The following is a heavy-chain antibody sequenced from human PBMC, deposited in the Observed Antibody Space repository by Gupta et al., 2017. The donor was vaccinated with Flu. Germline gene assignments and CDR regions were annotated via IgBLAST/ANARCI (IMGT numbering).Heavy chain of an antibody. V-gene: IGHV3-53*04. CDR2: IFSGGTT. J-gene: IGHJ4*02. Sequence: EVQLVESGGGLVHPGGSLRLSCVGPEFIIRNNYMAWVRQVPGKGLEWVAFIFSGGTTYYADSVKGRFTISRHMSNSSLHLQMNSLRPEDTAVYYCARAGYTYGPLSSWGQGTLVTVSS. CDR1: EFIIRNNY. D-gene: IGHD5-18*01. CDR3: ARAGYTYGPLSS.